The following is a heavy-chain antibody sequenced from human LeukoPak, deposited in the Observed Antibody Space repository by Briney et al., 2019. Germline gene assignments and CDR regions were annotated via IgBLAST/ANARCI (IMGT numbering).Heavy chain of an antibody. CDR1: GGSISSYC. D-gene: IGHD3-3*01. J-gene: IGHJ4*02. CDR3: AGGTAVWSGYYRDY. V-gene: IGHV4-59*01. Sequence: SETLSLTCTVSGGSISSYCWSWIRQPPGKGLEWIGYFYYSGSTNYNPSLKSRVTISVDTSKNQFSLKLSSVTAADTAVYYCAGGTAVWSGYYRDYWGQGTLVTVSS. CDR2: FYYSGST.